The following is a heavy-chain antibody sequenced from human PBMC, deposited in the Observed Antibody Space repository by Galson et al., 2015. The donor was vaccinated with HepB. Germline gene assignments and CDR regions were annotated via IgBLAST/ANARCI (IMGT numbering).Heavy chain of an antibody. CDR2: ISSNGGST. Sequence: SLRLSCAASGFTFSSYAMHWVRQAPGKGLEYVSAISSNGGSTYYADSVKGRFTISRDNSKNTLYLQMSSLRAEDTAVYYCVKDGRYFDWFFDYWGQGTLVTVSS. V-gene: IGHV3-64D*06. D-gene: IGHD3-9*01. J-gene: IGHJ4*02. CDR3: VKDGRYFDWFFDY. CDR1: GFTFSSYA.